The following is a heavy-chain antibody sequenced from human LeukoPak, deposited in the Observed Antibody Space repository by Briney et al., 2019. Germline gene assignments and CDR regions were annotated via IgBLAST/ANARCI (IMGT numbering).Heavy chain of an antibody. Sequence: GGSLRLSCAASGFTFSSYALTWVRLAPGKGLEWVSTITGGATSTYYADSVRGRFATSRDNSKDTLYVQMNSLRAEDTAIYYCARADNGAFDYWSQGTVVTVSS. CDR2: ITGGATST. V-gene: IGHV3-23*01. J-gene: IGHJ4*02. CDR1: GFTFSSYA. CDR3: ARADNGAFDY. D-gene: IGHD1-26*01.